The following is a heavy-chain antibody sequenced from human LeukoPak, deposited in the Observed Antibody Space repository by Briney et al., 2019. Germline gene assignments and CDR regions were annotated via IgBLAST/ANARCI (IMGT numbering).Heavy chain of an antibody. J-gene: IGHJ2*01. CDR3: ARRAYYDSSGYHPTSGYFDL. D-gene: IGHD3-22*01. V-gene: IGHV4-4*08. CDR1: GGSMFSYY. CDR2: IYSNGIT. Sequence: SETLSLTCSVSGGSMFSYYWNWIRQPPGKGLEWIGYIYSNGITKYSPSPRSRGTISFATSRNQFSLRLTSVTAADTAIYYCARRAYYDSSGYHPTSGYFDLWGRGTLVTVSS.